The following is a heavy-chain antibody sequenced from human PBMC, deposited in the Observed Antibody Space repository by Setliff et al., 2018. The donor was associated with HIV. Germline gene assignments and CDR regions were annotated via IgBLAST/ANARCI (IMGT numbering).Heavy chain of an antibody. J-gene: IGHJ3*02. CDR2: ISGRGGST. CDR3: ARAWYYDFWGDYRYDVFNI. Sequence: GGSLRLSCEASGFSFSSHGMSWVRQAPGKGLEWVSGISGRGGSTFYADSVQGRFTISRDNSRNTVYMQMNSLRADDTALYYCARAWYYDFWGDYRYDVFNIWGQGTMVTVSS. CDR1: GFSFSSHG. V-gene: IGHV3-23*01. D-gene: IGHD3-3*01.